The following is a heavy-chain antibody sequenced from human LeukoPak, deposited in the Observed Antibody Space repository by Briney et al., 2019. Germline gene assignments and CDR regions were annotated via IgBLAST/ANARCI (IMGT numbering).Heavy chain of an antibody. J-gene: IGHJ4*02. D-gene: IGHD2-21*02. V-gene: IGHV3-20*04. CDR2: ISWNGLSI. CDR3: ARRGGYCSGDCYPDN. CDR1: GFLFEEYG. Sequence: GGSLRLSCEASGFLFEEYGMSWIRQRLGKGLEWVAGISWNGLSIHYADSVKGRFTISRDDAKKSLFLHMDGLSAEDTAFYYCARRGGYCSGDCYPDNWGQGTLVIVSS.